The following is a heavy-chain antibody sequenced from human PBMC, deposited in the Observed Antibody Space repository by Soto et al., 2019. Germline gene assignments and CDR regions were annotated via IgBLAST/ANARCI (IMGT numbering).Heavy chain of an antibody. V-gene: IGHV3-48*01. J-gene: IGHJ6*03. CDR1: GFTFSSYS. CDR3: ARGRGSTLTYYYMDV. D-gene: IGHD2-15*01. Sequence: QLVDSGGGLVQPGGSLRLSCAASGFTFSSYSMNWVRQAPGRGLEWVSFISGSGSSKYYADPVKGRFTVSRDNAKNSLYLQMDSVSAEDTAVYYCARGRGSTLTYYYMDVWGKGTTVTVSS. CDR2: ISGSGSSK.